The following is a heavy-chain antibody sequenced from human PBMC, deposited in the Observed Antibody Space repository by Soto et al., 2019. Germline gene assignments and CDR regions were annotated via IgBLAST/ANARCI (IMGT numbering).Heavy chain of an antibody. D-gene: IGHD2-2*01. CDR3: ARRSVPAGAFDI. V-gene: IGHV5-51*01. CDR1: GYSFTSYW. J-gene: IGHJ3*02. CDR2: IYPGDSDT. Sequence: LGESLKISCNGSGYSFTSYWIGWVGQMPGKGLEWMGIIYPGDSDTRYSPSFQGQVTISADKSISTAYLQWSSLKASDTAMYYCARRSVPAGAFDIWGQGTMVTVSS.